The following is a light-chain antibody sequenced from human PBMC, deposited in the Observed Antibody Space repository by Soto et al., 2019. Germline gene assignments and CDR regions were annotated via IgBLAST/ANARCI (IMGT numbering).Light chain of an antibody. J-gene: IGKJ1*01. CDR2: KAS. CDR3: QQYDSYWT. V-gene: IGKV1-5*03. CDR1: QSISSW. Sequence: DIQMTQSPSILSASVGDRVTITCRASQSISSWLAWYQQKPGTAPKLLIYKASSLESGVPSRFSGSGSGTEFTLTISSLQPDDFATYYCQQYDSYWTFGQGTKVEIK.